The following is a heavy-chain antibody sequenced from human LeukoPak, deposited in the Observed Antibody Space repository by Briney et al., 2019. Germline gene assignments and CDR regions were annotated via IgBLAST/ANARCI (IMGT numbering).Heavy chain of an antibody. V-gene: IGHV3-30*18. CDR1: GFTFRSYG. Sequence: GGSLRLSGAASGFTFRSYGMHWVRQAPGKGLEWVAIISYDGSNKYYADSVKGRFTISRDNSKNTLYLQVNSLRAEDTAVYYCAKSQGIAVAGYFDYWGQGTLVTVSS. CDR2: ISYDGSNK. J-gene: IGHJ4*02. CDR3: AKSQGIAVAGYFDY. D-gene: IGHD6-19*01.